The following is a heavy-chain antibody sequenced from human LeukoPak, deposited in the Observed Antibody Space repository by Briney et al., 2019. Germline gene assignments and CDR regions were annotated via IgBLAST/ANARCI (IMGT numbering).Heavy chain of an antibody. Sequence: PSETLSLTCTVSGGSISSSSYYWGWIRQPPGKGLEWIGSIYYSGSTYYNPSLKSRVTISVDTSKNQFSLKLSSVTAADTAVYYCARGSGFLEWLLVSYHYMDVWGKGTTVTVSS. CDR1: GGSISSSSYY. V-gene: IGHV4-39*01. J-gene: IGHJ6*03. D-gene: IGHD3-3*01. CDR2: IYYSGST. CDR3: ARGSGFLEWLLVSYHYMDV.